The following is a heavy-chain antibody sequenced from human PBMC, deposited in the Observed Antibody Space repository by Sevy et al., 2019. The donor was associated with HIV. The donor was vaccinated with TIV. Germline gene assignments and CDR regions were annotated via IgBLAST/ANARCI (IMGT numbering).Heavy chain of an antibody. D-gene: IGHD3-10*01. CDR1: GCSISSYF. J-gene: IGHJ4*02. CDR2: IYYSGST. V-gene: IGHV4-59*01. Sequence: SETLSLTCTVSGCSISSYFWNWIRQPPGKGLEWIGYIYYSGSTYYNPSLKSRVTISVDPYKNQLSLKLISVTAADSAVYYCATMASGSNYFDFWGQGTLVTVSS. CDR3: ATMASGSNYFDF.